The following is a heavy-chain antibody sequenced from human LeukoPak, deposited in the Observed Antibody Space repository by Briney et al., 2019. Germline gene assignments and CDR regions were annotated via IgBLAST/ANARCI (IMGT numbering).Heavy chain of an antibody. CDR3: ARAVGYCSGGSCSLDY. CDR2: INHSGST. D-gene: IGHD2-15*01. J-gene: IGHJ4*02. CDR1: GGSFSGYY. Sequence: PSETRSLTCAVYGGSFSGYYWSWLRQPPGKGLEWIGEINHSGSTNYNPSLKSRVTISVDTSKNQFSLKLSSVTAADTAVYYCARAVGYCSGGSCSLDYWGQGTLVTVSS. V-gene: IGHV4-34*01.